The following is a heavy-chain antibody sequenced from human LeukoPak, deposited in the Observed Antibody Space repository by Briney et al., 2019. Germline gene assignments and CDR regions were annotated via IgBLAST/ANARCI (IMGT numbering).Heavy chain of an antibody. Sequence: GGSLRLSCAASGFTFSSYWMSWVRQAPGKGLEWVANIKQDGSEKYYVDSVKGRFTISRDNAKNSLYLQMNSLRAEDTAVYYCARDYDSNGYYAEYFQHWGQGTLVTVSS. D-gene: IGHD3-22*01. V-gene: IGHV3-7*01. CDR3: ARDYDSNGYYAEYFQH. CDR1: GFTFSSYW. CDR2: IKQDGSEK. J-gene: IGHJ1*01.